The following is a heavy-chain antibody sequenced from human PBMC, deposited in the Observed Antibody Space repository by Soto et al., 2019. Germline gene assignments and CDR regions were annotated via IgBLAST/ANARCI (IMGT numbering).Heavy chain of an antibody. D-gene: IGHD2-15*01. CDR3: AKGGSSYYFDY. J-gene: IGHJ4*02. Sequence: GGSLRLSYAASGFTFEDYTMHWVRQAPGKGLEWVSLISWDGGITYYADSVKGRFTISRDNSKNSLYLQMNSLRTEDTPLYYCAKGGSSYYFDYWGQGTPVTVSS. CDR2: ISWDGGIT. V-gene: IGHV3-43*01. CDR1: GFTFEDYT.